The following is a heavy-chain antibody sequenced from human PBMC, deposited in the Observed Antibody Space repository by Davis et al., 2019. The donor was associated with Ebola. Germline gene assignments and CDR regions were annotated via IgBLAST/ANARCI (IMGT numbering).Heavy chain of an antibody. CDR1: GFTFTRSA. J-gene: IGHJ4*02. CDR3: ARVEYQLPN. Sequence: GESLKISCAASGFTFTRSAMSWVRQAPGKGLEWVSSISGSGGITYYADSVRGRFTISRDNSKNTVFLEMNSLRAEDTAVYYCARVEYQLPNWGQGTLVTVSS. D-gene: IGHD2-2*01. CDR2: ISGSGGIT. V-gene: IGHV3-23*01.